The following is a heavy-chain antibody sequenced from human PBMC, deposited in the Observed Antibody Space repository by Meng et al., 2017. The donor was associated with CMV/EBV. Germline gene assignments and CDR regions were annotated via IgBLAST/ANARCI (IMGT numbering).Heavy chain of an antibody. V-gene: IGHV3-74*01. CDR1: GFTFSSYW. J-gene: IGHJ6*02. CDR2: INSDGSST. CDR3: ARVLGPWVMDV. Sequence: GESLKISCAASGFTFSSYWMHWVRQAPGKGLVWVSRINSDGSSTSYADSVKGRFTISSDNAKNTLYLQMNSLRAEDTAVYYCARVLGPWVMDVWGQGTTVTVSS. D-gene: IGHD6-13*01.